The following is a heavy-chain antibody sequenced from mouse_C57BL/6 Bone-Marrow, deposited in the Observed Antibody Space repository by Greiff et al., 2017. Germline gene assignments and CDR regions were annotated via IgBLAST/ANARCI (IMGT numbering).Heavy chain of an antibody. CDR1: GFNIKDDY. V-gene: IGHV14-4*01. Sequence: DVKLVESGAELVRPGASVKLSCTASGFNIKDDYMHWVKQRPEQGLEWIGWIDPENGDTEYASKVQGKATITADTSSNTAYLQLSSLTSEDTAVYYCTTGHYYYWGQGTTLTVSS. D-gene: IGHD1-1*01. J-gene: IGHJ2*01. CDR2: IDPENGDT. CDR3: TTGHYYY.